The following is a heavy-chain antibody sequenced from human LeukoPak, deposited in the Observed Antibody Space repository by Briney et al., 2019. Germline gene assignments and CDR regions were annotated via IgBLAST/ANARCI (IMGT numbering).Heavy chain of an antibody. CDR3: ASTSGVTVAEGMDV. D-gene: IGHD3-10*01. V-gene: IGHV4-59*01. CDR1: GGSISSYY. CDR2: IYYSGST. Sequence: SETLSLTCTVSGGSISSYYWSWIRQPPGKGLEWIGYIYYSGSTNYNPSLKSRVTISVDTSKNQFSLKLSSVTAADTAVYYCASTSGVTVAEGMDVWGQGTTVTASS. J-gene: IGHJ6*02.